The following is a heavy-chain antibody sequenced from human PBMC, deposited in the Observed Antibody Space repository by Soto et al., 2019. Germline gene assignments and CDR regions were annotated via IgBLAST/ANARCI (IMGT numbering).Heavy chain of an antibody. V-gene: IGHV1-18*01. D-gene: IGHD3-22*01. CDR1: GYTFSSYG. Sequence: ASVKVSCKASGYTFSSYGINWVRQAPGQGLEWLGWVSPYDGYTNYAQILQGRVSMTTDTSTKTAYMEVRSLRSDDTAVYYCARGGYYDSSGSRNYFYYGMIVWG. CDR2: VSPYDGYT. J-gene: IGHJ6*02. CDR3: ARGGYYDSSGSRNYFYYGMIV.